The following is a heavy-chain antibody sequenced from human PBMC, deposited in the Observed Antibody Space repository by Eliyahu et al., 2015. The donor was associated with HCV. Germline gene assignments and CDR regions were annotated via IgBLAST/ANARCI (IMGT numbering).Heavy chain of an antibody. Sequence: EVQLVESGGGLVQPGXSLRLSCXASXFTVSSNYMSXVRQAPGKGLEWVSVIYSGGSTYYADSVKGRFTISRHNSKNTLYLQMNSLRAEDTAVYYCARSSRSMTDIDYWGQGTLVTVSS. V-gene: IGHV3-53*04. CDR1: XFTVSSNY. J-gene: IGHJ4*02. D-gene: IGHD3-10*01. CDR2: IYSGGST. CDR3: ARSSRSMTDIDY.